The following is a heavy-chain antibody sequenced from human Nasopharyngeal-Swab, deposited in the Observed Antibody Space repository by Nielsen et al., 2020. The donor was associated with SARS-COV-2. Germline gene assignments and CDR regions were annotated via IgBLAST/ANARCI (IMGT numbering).Heavy chain of an antibody. D-gene: IGHD3-10*01. CDR2: IHYSGSS. V-gene: IGHV4-39*01. J-gene: IGHJ5*02. CDR3: ARRRIPITRGIKGWFDP. Sequence: PGKGLEWIASIHYSGSSYYNPSLKSRVTISVDTSKNQFSLELNSVTAADTAVYYCARRRIPITRGIKGWFDPWGQGTLVTVSS.